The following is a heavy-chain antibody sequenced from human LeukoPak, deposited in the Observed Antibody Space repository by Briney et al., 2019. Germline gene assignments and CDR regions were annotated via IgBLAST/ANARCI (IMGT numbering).Heavy chain of an antibody. CDR3: ARDVRTVTIFGVVTTSSGYYYVFDY. CDR1: GVSISSYY. J-gene: IGHJ4*02. CDR2: IYTSGST. D-gene: IGHD3-3*01. V-gene: IGHV4-4*07. Sequence: KPSETLSLTCTVSGVSISSYYWSWIRQPAGKGLEWIGRIYTSGSTNYNPSLKSRVTMSADTSKNQFSLKLSSVTAADTAVYYCARDVRTVTIFGVVTTSSGYYYVFDYWGQGTLVTVSS.